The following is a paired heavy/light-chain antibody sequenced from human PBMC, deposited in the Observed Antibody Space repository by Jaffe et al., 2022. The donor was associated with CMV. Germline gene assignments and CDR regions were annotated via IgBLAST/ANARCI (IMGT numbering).Light chain of an antibody. V-gene: IGKV3-20*01. CDR2: GAS. J-gene: IGKJ4*01. CDR1: LSVTSNY. Sequence: DIVLTQSPGTLSLSPGERATLSCRASLSVTSNYLAWYQQKPGQAPRLLIYGASTRATAIPDRFSGSGSGRDFTLTISRLEPEDFALYYCQQYGYSPLTFGGGTKVEIK. CDR3: QQYGYSPLT.
Heavy chain of an antibody. CDR3: TRGATMVRGVISWFDP. V-gene: IGHV1-2*02. CDR2: INPNNGGT. J-gene: IGHJ5*02. D-gene: IGHD3-10*01. CDR1: GYTFTDYY. Sequence: QVQLVQSGAEVKKPGASVKVSCKASGYTFTDYYMHWVRQAPGQGLEWMGWINPNNGGTNYAQKFQGRVTMTRDTSISTAYMELTSLRSDDTAVYYCTRGATMVRGVISWFDPWGQGTLVTVSS.